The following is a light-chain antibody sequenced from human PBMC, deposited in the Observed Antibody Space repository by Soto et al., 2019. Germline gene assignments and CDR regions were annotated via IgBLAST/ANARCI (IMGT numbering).Light chain of an antibody. V-gene: IGKV3-15*01. CDR2: GAS. Sequence: EIVMTQSPATLSVSPGERATLSCRASQSVAGNLAWYQPKPGQAPRLLMYGASTRATGIPARFSGSGSGTEFTLTISSLQSEDFGVYYCQQYNNWPLTFGGGTKVEIK. J-gene: IGKJ4*01. CDR1: QSVAGN. CDR3: QQYNNWPLT.